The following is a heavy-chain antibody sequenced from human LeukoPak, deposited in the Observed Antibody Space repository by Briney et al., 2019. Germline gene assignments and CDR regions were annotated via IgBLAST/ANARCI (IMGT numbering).Heavy chain of an antibody. CDR1: GFTFRSYA. D-gene: IGHD1-26*01. J-gene: IGHJ4*02. CDR3: ARNGSGSYFDY. Sequence: GGSLSLSCAASGFTFRSYAMQWVRQAPGKGREWVAVISYEGSNKYYAHYVKSRFTISRDNFQNTLYLQMNSLRAEDTAVYYRARNGSGSYFDYWGQGTLVTVSS. V-gene: IGHV3-30*01. CDR2: ISYEGSNK.